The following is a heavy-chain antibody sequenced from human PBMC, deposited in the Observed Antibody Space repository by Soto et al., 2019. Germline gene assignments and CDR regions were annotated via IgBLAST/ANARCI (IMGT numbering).Heavy chain of an antibody. D-gene: IGHD2-15*01. CDR2: ITSSSSYT. CDR3: ARFLGWSFGGPTFDY. J-gene: IGHJ4*02. CDR1: GFTFGDYS. Sequence: QVQLVESGGGLVKPGGSLRLSRAASGFTFGDYSMSWIRQAPGKGLEWVSYITSSSSYTDYADSVKGRFTISRDNAKNSLYLQMNSLRAEDTAVDYCARFLGWSFGGPTFDYWGQGILVTVSS. V-gene: IGHV3-11*05.